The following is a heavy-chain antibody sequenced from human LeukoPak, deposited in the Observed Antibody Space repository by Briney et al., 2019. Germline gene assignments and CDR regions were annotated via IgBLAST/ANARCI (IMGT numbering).Heavy chain of an antibody. Sequence: ASVKVSCKASGGTFSSYAISWVRQAPGQGLEWMGVIIPIFGTANYAQKFQGRVTITADESTSTAYMELSSLRSEDTAVYYCASVQLWLSYYYYYMDVWGKGTTVTVSS. J-gene: IGHJ6*03. CDR1: GGTFSSYA. CDR2: IIPIFGTA. D-gene: IGHD5-18*01. CDR3: ASVQLWLSYYYYYMDV. V-gene: IGHV1-69*13.